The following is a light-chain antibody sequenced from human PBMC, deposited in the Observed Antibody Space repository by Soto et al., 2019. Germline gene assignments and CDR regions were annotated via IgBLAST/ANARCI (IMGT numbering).Light chain of an antibody. J-gene: IGKJ3*01. Sequence: EIVLTQSPGTLSLPPGERATLSCRASQSVSGSYLAWYQQKPGQAPRLLIYGASSRATGIPDRFSGSGSGTDFTLTISRLEPEDFAVYYCQQYGSSPFTFGPGTTVDIK. V-gene: IGKV3-20*01. CDR1: QSVSGSY. CDR3: QQYGSSPFT. CDR2: GAS.